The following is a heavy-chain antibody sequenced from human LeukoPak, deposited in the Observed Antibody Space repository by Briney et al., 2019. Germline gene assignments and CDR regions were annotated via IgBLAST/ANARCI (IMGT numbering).Heavy chain of an antibody. V-gene: IGHV4-59*01. CDR2: THYSGST. CDR1: GGSTSSYY. CDR3: ERGGGWDAWFEP. J-gene: IGHJ5*02. D-gene: IGHD6-19*01. Sequence: SETLSLTCTVSGGSTSSYYWSWIRQPPGKGLEWIGYTHYSGSTNYNPSLKSRVTISVDTSKNQFSLKLRSVTAADTDVYYCERGGGWDAWFEPWGQGTLVTVSS.